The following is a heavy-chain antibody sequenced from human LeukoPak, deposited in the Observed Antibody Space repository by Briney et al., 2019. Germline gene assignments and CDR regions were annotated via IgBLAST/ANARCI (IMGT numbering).Heavy chain of an antibody. Sequence: SETLSLTCSVSGGSISSYYWSWIRQPPGRGLEWIGYIYYSGSTNYNPSLKSRVTISVDTSKNQFSLKLSSVTAADTAVYYCARTRELDTYRLDYWGQGTLVTVSS. CDR1: GGSISSYY. CDR2: IYYSGST. CDR3: ARTRELDTYRLDY. D-gene: IGHD1-26*01. V-gene: IGHV4-59*01. J-gene: IGHJ4*02.